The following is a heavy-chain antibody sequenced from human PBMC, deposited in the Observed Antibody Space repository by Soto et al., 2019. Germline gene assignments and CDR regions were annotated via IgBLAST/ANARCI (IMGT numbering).Heavy chain of an antibody. CDR3: ARPRLPYAGTDVYFDY. J-gene: IGHJ4*02. CDR1: GYTFTSYY. V-gene: IGHV1-46*01. D-gene: IGHD6-13*01. CDR2: INPSGGST. Sequence: QVQLVQSGAEVKKPGASVKVSCKASGYTFTSYYMHWVRQAPGQGLEWMGIINPSGGSTSYAQKFQGRVTMTRDTSTSTVYKELSSLRSEDTAVYYCARPRLPYAGTDVYFDYWGQGTLVTVSS.